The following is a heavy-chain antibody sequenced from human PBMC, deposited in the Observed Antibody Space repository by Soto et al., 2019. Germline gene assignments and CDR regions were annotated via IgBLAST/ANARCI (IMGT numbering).Heavy chain of an antibody. CDR3: AKQGGYYYYGMDA. V-gene: IGHV5-10-1*01. D-gene: IGHD3-16*01. CDR1: GYSFTYFW. J-gene: IGHJ6*02. Sequence: ESLTISCQGSGYSFTYFWISWVRQMPGKGLEWMGRIDPGDSNTIYSPSSQGHVTISVDKSSSTSYLQWGSLKASDTAIYYCAKQGGYYYYGMDAWGQGTTVTVSS. CDR2: IDPGDSNT.